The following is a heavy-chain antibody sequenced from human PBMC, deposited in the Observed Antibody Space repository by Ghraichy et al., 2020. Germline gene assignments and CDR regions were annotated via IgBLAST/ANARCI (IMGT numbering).Heavy chain of an antibody. V-gene: IGHV3-30*04. CDR3: ARDRGEVGGDTFDI. D-gene: IGHD3-10*01. CDR1: GFTFSSYA. CDR2: ISYDGSYK. Sequence: GSLNISCAASGFTFSSYAMHWVRQAPGKGLEWVAVISYDGSYKYYADSVKGRFTISRDNSKNTLYLQMNSLRAEDTTVYYCARDRGEVGGDTFDIWGQGTMVTVSS. J-gene: IGHJ3*02.